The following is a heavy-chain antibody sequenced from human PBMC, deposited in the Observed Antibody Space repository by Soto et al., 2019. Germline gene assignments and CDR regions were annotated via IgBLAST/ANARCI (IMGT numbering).Heavy chain of an antibody. J-gene: IGHJ4*02. CDR2: TRQDGGEK. CDR1: GFIFGDYW. CDR3: ARHHSGSYYFAY. D-gene: IGHD1-26*01. V-gene: IGHV3-7*05. Sequence: EVRLVESGGALVQIGGSLRLSCAASGFIFGDYWMSWIRQAPGKGLEWVANTRQDGGEKNFVDSVKGRFFISRDNAKNSLYLPMNSLRGEDTAVYYRARHHSGSYYFAYWGLGTLVTV.